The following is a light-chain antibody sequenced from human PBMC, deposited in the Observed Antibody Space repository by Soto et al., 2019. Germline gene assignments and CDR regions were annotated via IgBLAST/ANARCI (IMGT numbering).Light chain of an antibody. V-gene: IGKV3-15*01. CDR3: QKYGSSPHT. CDR2: AAS. CDR1: HSVSSY. Sequence: DIVLTQSPSFLSSSLGERATITCRASHSVSSYLAWYQQKPGQAPRLLIYAASTRATGIPARFSGSGSGTDFTLTISSLQPEDFAVYYCQKYGSSPHTFGQGTKVEI. J-gene: IGKJ1*01.